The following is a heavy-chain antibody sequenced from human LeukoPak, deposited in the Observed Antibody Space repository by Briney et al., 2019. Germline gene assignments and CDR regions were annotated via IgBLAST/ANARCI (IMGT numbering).Heavy chain of an antibody. CDR1: GGSISSGSYY. CDR3: ARDSEVGVYYDTY. CDR2: ICTSGST. V-gene: IGHV4-61*02. Sequence: PSETLSLTCTVSGGSISSGSYYWSWIRQPAGKGLEWIGRICTSGSTNYNPSLKSRVTISVDTSKNQFSLKLSSVTAADTAVYYCARDSEVGVYYDTYWGQGTLVTVSS. D-gene: IGHD3-3*01. J-gene: IGHJ4*02.